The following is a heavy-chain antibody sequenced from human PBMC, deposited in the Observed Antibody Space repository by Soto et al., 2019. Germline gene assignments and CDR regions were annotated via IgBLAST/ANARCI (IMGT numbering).Heavy chain of an antibody. D-gene: IGHD5-18*01. CDR1: GFTFSSYG. V-gene: IGHV3-33*01. Sequence: QVQLVESGGGVVQPGRSLRLSCAASGFTFSSYGMHWVRQAPGKGLEWVAVIWYDGSNKYYADSVKGRFTISRDNSKNTLYLQMRRLRAEDTAVYYCARDSRYSYGYYFDYWGQGTLVTVSS. CDR2: IWYDGSNK. CDR3: ARDSRYSYGYYFDY. J-gene: IGHJ4*02.